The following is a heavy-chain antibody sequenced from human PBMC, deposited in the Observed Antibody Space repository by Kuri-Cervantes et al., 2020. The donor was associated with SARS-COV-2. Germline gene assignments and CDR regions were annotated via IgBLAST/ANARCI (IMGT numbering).Heavy chain of an antibody. Sequence: ASVKVSCKASGYLFNSYGITWVRQAPGQGLEWMGWIAASNGETNYAQKFQGRVTMTTDTATSTAYMELRSLTSDDTAVYYCARTYLCVTCSPGFWGQGTLVTVSS. CDR1: GYLFNSYG. CDR2: IAASNGET. CDR3: ARTYLCVTCSPGF. V-gene: IGHV1-18*01. J-gene: IGHJ4*02. D-gene: IGHD2/OR15-2a*01.